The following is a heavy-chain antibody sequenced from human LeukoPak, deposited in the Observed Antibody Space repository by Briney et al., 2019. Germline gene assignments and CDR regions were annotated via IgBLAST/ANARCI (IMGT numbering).Heavy chain of an antibody. CDR1: GGSFSGYY. CDR3: ACLWFGEFP. D-gene: IGHD3-10*01. J-gene: IGHJ5*02. CDR2: INHSGST. V-gene: IGHV4-34*01. Sequence: SETLSLTCAVYGGSFSGYYWSWIRRPPGKGLEWIGEINHSGSTNYNPSLKSRVTISVDTSKNQFSLKLSSVTAADTAVYYCACLWFGEFPWGQGTLVTVSS.